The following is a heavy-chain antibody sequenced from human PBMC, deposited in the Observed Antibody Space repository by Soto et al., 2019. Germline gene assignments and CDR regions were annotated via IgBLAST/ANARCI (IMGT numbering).Heavy chain of an antibody. CDR2: ITHLENT. CDR3: VRGGGNDPFEY. D-gene: IGHD5-12*01. V-gene: IGHV4-30-2*06. Sequence: QLRLQESGSGVVKTSESLSLTCTVFGASITYGGYSWSWIRQSPGRGLEWIGHITHLENTYFNPSFKSRLSMSIDRTKNQFSLKLTSMTAADKGRYFCVRGGGNDPFEYWGQRILVTVSS. CDR1: GASITYGGYS. J-gene: IGHJ4*02.